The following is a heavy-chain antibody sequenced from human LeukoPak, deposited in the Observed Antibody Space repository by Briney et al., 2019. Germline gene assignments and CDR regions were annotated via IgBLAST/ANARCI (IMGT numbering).Heavy chain of an antibody. CDR2: IYHSGNP. CDR3: ARVTLTSGAAIDI. J-gene: IGHJ3*02. Sequence: SETLSLTCTVSGGSISSDDYYWSWIRQHPGKGLEWIGYIYHSGNPYYNPSLKSRIIMSIDTSENQFSLKLSSVTAADTAMYYCARVTLTSGAAIDIWGQGTVVTVSS. CDR1: GGSISSDDYY. D-gene: IGHD1-14*01. V-gene: IGHV4-31*03.